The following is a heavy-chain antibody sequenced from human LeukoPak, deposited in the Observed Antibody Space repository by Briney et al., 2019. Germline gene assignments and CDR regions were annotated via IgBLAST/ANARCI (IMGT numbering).Heavy chain of an antibody. D-gene: IGHD6-19*01. V-gene: IGHV3-15*07. CDR2: IKSETDGGTT. J-gene: IGHJ4*02. CDR3: TTAGGNIAVAGTGFQFDY. CDR1: GFTFSNAW. Sequence: PGGSLRLSCAASGFTFSNAWMNWVRQAPGKGLEWVGRIKSETDGGTTDYAAPVKGRFTISRDDSKNTLYLQMNSLKTEDTAVYYCTTAGGNIAVAGTGFQFDYWGQGTLVTVSS.